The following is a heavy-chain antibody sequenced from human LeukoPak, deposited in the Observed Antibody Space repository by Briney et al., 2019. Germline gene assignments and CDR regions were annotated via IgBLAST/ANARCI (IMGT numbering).Heavy chain of an antibody. V-gene: IGHV1-46*01. D-gene: IGHD3-3*01. CDR1: GYTFTSYY. CDR3: ARGPVEYDAFDI. Sequence: GASVKVSCKASGYTFTSYYMHWVRQAPGQGLEWMGIINPSGGSTSYAQKFQGRVTMTRDMSTSTVYMEQSSLRSEDTAVYYCARGPVEYDAFDIWGQGTMVTVSS. CDR2: INPSGGST. J-gene: IGHJ3*02.